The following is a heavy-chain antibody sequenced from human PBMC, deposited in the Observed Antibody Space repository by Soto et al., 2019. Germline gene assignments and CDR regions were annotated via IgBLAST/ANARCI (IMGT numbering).Heavy chain of an antibody. V-gene: IGHV4-59*01. D-gene: IGHD2-2*01. CDR1: GGSISSYY. CDR3: ARDSIPDY. J-gene: IGHJ4*02. Sequence: LSLTCTASGGSISSYYLSWIRQPPGKGLEWIGYIYYSGSTNYNPSLKSRVTISVDTSKNQFSLKLSSVTAADTAVYYCARDSIPDYWGQGTLVTVSS. CDR2: IYYSGST.